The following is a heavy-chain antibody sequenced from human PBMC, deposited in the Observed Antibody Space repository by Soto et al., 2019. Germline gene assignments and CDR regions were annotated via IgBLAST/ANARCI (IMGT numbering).Heavy chain of an antibody. CDR1: GFTFSSYA. CDR2: ISGSGGST. J-gene: IGHJ1*01. CDR3: AKDDNPYCGGDCPYFQH. D-gene: IGHD2-21*02. V-gene: IGHV3-23*01. Sequence: GGSLRLSCAASGFTFSSYAMSWVRQAPGKGLEWVSAISGSGGSTYYADSVKGRFTISRDNSKNTLYLQMNSLRAEDTAVYYCAKDDNPYCGGDCPYFQHWGQGTLVTVSS.